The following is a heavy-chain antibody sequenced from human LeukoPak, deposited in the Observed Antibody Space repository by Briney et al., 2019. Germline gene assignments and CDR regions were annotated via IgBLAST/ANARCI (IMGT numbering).Heavy chain of an antibody. D-gene: IGHD3-10*01. CDR3: AREGRGEYFDY. CDR1: GFTFSTYA. CDR2: ISGSNPGT. V-gene: IGHV3-23*01. Sequence: GGSLRLSCAASGFTFSTYAMSWVRQTPGKGLEWVAAISGSNPGTYHASSVRGRFTISRDNSKNTLHLQMNGLRAEDAAIYYCAREGRGEYFDYWGQGTLVTVSS. J-gene: IGHJ4*02.